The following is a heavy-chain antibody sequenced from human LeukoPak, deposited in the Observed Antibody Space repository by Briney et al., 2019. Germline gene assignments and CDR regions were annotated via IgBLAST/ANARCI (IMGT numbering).Heavy chain of an antibody. CDR3: ARCEGGSLFFVDH. Sequence: PSETLFLTCTVSGGSISSGGYYWSWIRQHPGKGLEWIGYIYHRGSTYYNPSLESRLIMEVDTSKNQFSLKLDSVTAADTAVYYCARCEGGSLFFVDHWGQGALVTVSS. CDR1: GGSISSGGYY. D-gene: IGHD2-15*01. J-gene: IGHJ4*02. CDR2: IYHRGST. V-gene: IGHV4-31*03.